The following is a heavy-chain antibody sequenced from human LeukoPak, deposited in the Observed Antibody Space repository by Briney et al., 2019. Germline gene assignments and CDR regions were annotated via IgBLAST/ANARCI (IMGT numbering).Heavy chain of an antibody. Sequence: SETLSLTCTVSGGSISSYYWSWIRQPPGKGLEWSGYIYYSGSTNYNPSLKSRVTISVDTSKNQFSLKLSSVTAADTAVYYCARAIYYDSSGSFDYWGQGTLVTVST. D-gene: IGHD3-22*01. J-gene: IGHJ4*02. CDR3: ARAIYYDSSGSFDY. V-gene: IGHV4-59*01. CDR2: IYYSGST. CDR1: GGSISSYY.